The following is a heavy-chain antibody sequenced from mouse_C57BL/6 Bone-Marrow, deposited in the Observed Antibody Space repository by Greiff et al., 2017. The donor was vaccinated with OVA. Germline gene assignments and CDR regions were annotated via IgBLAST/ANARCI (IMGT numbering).Heavy chain of an antibody. D-gene: IGHD4-1*01. J-gene: IGHJ1*03. CDR3: ARDNWDWYFDV. V-gene: IGHV7-1*01. CDR1: GFTFSDFY. CDR2: SRNKANDYTT. Sequence: EVNVVESGGGLVQSGRSLRLSCATSGFTFSDFYMEWVRQAPGKGLEWIAASRNKANDYTTEYSASVKGRFIVSRYTSQSILYLQMNALRAEDTAIYYCARDNWDWYFDVWGTGTTVTVSS.